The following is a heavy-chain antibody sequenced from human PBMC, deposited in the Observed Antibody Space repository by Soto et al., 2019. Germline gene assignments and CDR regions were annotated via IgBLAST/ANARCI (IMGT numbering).Heavy chain of an antibody. V-gene: IGHV4-31*03. CDR3: ARGFIVVVVAARGNWFDP. CDR2: IYYSGST. J-gene: IGHJ5*02. CDR1: GGSISSGGYY. D-gene: IGHD2-15*01. Sequence: SETLSLTCTVSGGSISSGGYYWSWIRQHPGKGLEWIGYIYYSGSTYYNPSLKSRVTISVDTSKNQFSLKLSSVTAADTAVYNCARGFIVVVVAARGNWFDPWGQGTLVTVSS.